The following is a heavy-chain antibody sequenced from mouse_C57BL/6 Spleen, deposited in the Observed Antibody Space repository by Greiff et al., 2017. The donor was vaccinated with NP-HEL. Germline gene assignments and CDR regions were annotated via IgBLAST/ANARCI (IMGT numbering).Heavy chain of an antibody. V-gene: IGHV1-26*01. CDR2: INPNNGGT. D-gene: IGHD1-1*01. CDR1: GYTFTDYY. Sequence: EVQLQQSGPELVKPGASVKISCKASGYTFTDYYMNWVKQSHGKSLEWIGDINPNNGGTSYNQKFKGKATLTVDKSSSTAYMELRSLTSEDSEVYYFARFPYYYGSSYYFDYWGQGTTLTVSS. CDR3: ARFPYYYGSSYYFDY. J-gene: IGHJ2*01.